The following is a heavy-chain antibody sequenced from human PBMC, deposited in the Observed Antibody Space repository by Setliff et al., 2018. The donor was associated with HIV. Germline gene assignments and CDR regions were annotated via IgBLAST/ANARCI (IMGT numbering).Heavy chain of an antibody. V-gene: IGHV3-48*01. CDR3: ARGGVAFGYCSSTSCPLWYYYYMDV. CDR1: GFTFSSYS. D-gene: IGHD2-2*03. Sequence: GSLRLSCAASGFTFSSYSMNWVRQAPGKGLEWVSYISSSSSTIYYADSVKGRFTISRDNAKNSLYLQMNSLRAEDTAVYYCARGGVAFGYCSSTSCPLWYYYYMDVWGKGTTVTVSS. CDR2: ISSSSSTI. J-gene: IGHJ6*03.